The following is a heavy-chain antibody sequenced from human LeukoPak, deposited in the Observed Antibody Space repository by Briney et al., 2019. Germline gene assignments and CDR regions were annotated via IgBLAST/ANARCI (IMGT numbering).Heavy chain of an antibody. J-gene: IGHJ6*02. V-gene: IGHV3-23*01. CDR2: ISGSGGDT. D-gene: IGHD3-3*01. CDR1: GFTFDSYA. Sequence: PGGSLRLSCAASGFTFDSYAMTWVRQAPGKGLEWVSRISGSGGDTYYVDDVKGRFTISRDNSKNMLYLQMNSLRAADTAVYFCVKDLGSDRFYYYYFGMDVWGQGTTVTVSS. CDR3: VKDLGSDRFYYYYFGMDV.